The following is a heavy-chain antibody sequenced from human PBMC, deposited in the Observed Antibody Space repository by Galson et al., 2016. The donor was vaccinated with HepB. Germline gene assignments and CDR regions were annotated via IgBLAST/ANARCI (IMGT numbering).Heavy chain of an antibody. CDR2: IFYRAT. V-gene: IGHV4-61*08. D-gene: IGHD4-23*01. J-gene: IGHJ2*01. CDR3: ARDLWGGNSPYWHFDL. CDR1: GGSVSSGGYY. Sequence: LSLTCTVSGGSVSSGGYYWSWIRQPPGKGLEWIGYIFYRATNYNPSLKSRVTISVDTSKNQFSLKLSSVTAADTAVYYCARDLWGGNSPYWHFDLWGRGTLVTVSS.